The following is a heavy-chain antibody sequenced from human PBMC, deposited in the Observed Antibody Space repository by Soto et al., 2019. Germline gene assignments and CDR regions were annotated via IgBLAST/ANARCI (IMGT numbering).Heavy chain of an antibody. V-gene: IGHV1-69*02. CDR1: GGTFSSYT. J-gene: IGHJ4*02. CDR2: IIPILGIA. CDR3: ARARLYCGGDCSNPYLDY. Sequence: ASVKVSCKASGGTFSSYTISWVRQAPGQGLEWMGRIIPILGIANYAQKFQGRVTITADKSTSTAYMELSSLRSEDTAVYYCARARLYCGGDCSNPYLDYWGQGTLVTVSS. D-gene: IGHD2-21*02.